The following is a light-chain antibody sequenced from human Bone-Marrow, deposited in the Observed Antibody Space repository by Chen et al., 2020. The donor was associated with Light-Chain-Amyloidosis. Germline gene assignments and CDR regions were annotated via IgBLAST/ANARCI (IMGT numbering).Light chain of an antibody. V-gene: IGLV8-61*01. J-gene: IGLJ2*01. CDR2: TTN. Sequence: QTVVTQEPWLSVSPGGTVTLTRGLSSGSVSTRHYPTWYQQTPDQAPRTLIYTTNIRSSGVPDRFSGSMLANKAALTISGAQAEDESVYYCILSRSPATWTFGGGTKLTVL. CDR3: ILSRSPATWT. CDR1: SGSVSTRHY.